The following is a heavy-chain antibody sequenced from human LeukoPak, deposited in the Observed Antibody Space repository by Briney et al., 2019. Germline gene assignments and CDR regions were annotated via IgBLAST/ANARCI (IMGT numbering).Heavy chain of an antibody. CDR3: ARAVYSSSSTYYFDY. CDR2: INHSGST. Sequence: SETLSLTCAVYGGSSSGYYWSWIRQPPGKGLEWIGEINHSGSTNYNPSLKSRVTISVDTSKNQFSLKLSSVTAADTAVYYCARAVYSSSSTYYFDYWGQGTLVTVSS. CDR1: GGSSSGYY. J-gene: IGHJ4*02. V-gene: IGHV4-34*01. D-gene: IGHD6-6*01.